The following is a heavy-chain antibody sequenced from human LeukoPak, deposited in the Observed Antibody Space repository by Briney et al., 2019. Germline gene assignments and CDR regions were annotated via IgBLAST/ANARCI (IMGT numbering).Heavy chain of an antibody. CDR2: ISYDGSNE. CDR3: ARTYYDILTGYNPYFDY. J-gene: IGHJ4*02. V-gene: IGHV3-30*03. Sequence: GRSLRLSCAASGFTFSSYGMHWVRQAPGKGLEWVAFISYDGSNEYYADSVKGRFTISRDNSKNTLYLQMNSLKPEDTAVYYCARTYYDILTGYNPYFDYWGQGILVTVSS. CDR1: GFTFSSYG. D-gene: IGHD3-9*01.